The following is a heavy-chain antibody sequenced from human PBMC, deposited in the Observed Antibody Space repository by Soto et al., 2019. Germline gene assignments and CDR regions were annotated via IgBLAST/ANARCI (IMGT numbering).Heavy chain of an antibody. J-gene: IGHJ6*02. CDR2: ISGSVRST. D-gene: IGHD6-19*01. Sequence: PGGSLRLSCAASGFTFSSYAMSWVRQAPGKGLEWVSAISGSVRSTYYAESVKGRFTISRDNSKNTLYLQMNSLRAEDTAIYYWAKSPGSGWAYYYYGMDVWGQGTTVTVSS. CDR3: AKSPGSGWAYYYYGMDV. CDR1: GFTFSSYA. V-gene: IGHV3-23*01.